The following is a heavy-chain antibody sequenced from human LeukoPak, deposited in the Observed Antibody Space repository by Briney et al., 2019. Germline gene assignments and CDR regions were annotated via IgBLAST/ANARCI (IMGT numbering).Heavy chain of an antibody. CDR3: ARQEQQLVNWFDP. V-gene: IGHV5-51*01. J-gene: IGHJ5*02. Sequence: GESLKISCKGSGYSFTSYWIGWGRQMPGKGLVWMGIIYPGDSDTRYSPSFQGQVTISADKSISTAYLQWSSLKASDTAMYYCARQEQQLVNWFDPWGQGTLVTVSS. CDR1: GYSFTSYW. CDR2: IYPGDSDT. D-gene: IGHD6-13*01.